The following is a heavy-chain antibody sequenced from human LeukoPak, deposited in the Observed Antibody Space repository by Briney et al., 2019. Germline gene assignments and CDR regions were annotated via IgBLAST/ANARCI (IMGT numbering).Heavy chain of an antibody. V-gene: IGHV3-23*01. J-gene: IGHJ3*02. CDR1: GFTFSRYG. Sequence: GGSLRLSCAASGFTFSRYGMSWVRQAPGKGLEWVSAISGSGGSTFYADSVKGRFTISRDNAKNTVYLQINSLRAEDTAVYYCARGISQPPVAFDIWGQGTMVTVSS. D-gene: IGHD6-13*01. CDR2: ISGSGGST. CDR3: ARGISQPPVAFDI.